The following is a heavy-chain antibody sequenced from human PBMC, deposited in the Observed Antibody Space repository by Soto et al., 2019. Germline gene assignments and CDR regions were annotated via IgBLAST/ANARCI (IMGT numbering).Heavy chain of an antibody. CDR3: ARRPGLDYAWFDH. D-gene: IGHD4-17*01. CDR2: IYYSGST. V-gene: IGHV4-39*01. J-gene: IGHJ5*02. CDR1: GCSISSSSYY. Sequence: XETLSLTCTVSGCSISSSSYYWGWIRQPPGKGLEWIGSIYYSGSTYYNPSLKSRVTISVDTSKNQFSLKLSSVTAADTAVYYCARRPGLDYAWFDHWGQGTLVTVSS.